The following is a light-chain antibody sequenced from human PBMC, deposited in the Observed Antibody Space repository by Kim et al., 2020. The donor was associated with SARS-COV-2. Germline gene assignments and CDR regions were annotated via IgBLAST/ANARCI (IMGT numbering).Light chain of an antibody. CDR2: AAS. Sequence: ASLGDSVTLACRASQGITTWLAWYQQKPGEAPKPLIYAASTLHSGVPSRFSGSGSGTDFTLSISSLQPEDSATYYCQQANSFPWPFGRGTKVDIK. CDR3: QQANSFPWP. V-gene: IGKV1-12*01. CDR1: QGITTW. J-gene: IGKJ1*01.